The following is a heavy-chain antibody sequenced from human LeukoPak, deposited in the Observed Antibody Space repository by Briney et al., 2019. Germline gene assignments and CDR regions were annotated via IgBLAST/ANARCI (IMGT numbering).Heavy chain of an antibody. CDR1: GGSISNSGFS. D-gene: IGHD6-13*01. Sequence: SETLSLTCTVSGGSISNSGFSWGWIRQPPGKGLEWIATIYYSGSTYYNPSLKSRVTMSVDTSKNQFSLNLSSVTAADTAVYYCARRIATDGSKFFDYWGQGTLVTVSS. J-gene: IGHJ4*02. CDR2: IYYSGST. CDR3: ARRIATDGSKFFDY. V-gene: IGHV4-39*01.